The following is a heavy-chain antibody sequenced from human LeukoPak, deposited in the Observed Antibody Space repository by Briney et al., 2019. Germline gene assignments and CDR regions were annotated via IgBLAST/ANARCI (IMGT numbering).Heavy chain of an antibody. CDR1: GFTFSSYG. V-gene: IGHV3-30*18. Sequence: GGSLRLSCAASGFTFSSYGMHWVRQAPGKGLEWVAVISYDGSNKYYADSVKGRFTISRDNSKNTLYLQMNSLRAEDTAVYYCAKEFGYCSSTSCLQTDYWGQGTLVTVSS. CDR2: ISYDGSNK. D-gene: IGHD2-2*03. J-gene: IGHJ4*02. CDR3: AKEFGYCSSTSCLQTDY.